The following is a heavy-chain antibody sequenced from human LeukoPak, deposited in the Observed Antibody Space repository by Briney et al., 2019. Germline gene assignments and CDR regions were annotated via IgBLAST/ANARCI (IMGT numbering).Heavy chain of an antibody. Sequence: SETLSLTCTVAGGSISSYYWSWIRQPPGKGLEWIGYIYYSGSTNYNPSLKSLVTISVATSKNQFSLKLSSVTAADTAVYYCAAYDSSGYAFRYWGQGTLVTVSA. J-gene: IGHJ4*02. CDR3: AAYDSSGYAFRY. D-gene: IGHD3-22*01. CDR2: IYYSGST. CDR1: GGSISSYY. V-gene: IGHV4-59*01.